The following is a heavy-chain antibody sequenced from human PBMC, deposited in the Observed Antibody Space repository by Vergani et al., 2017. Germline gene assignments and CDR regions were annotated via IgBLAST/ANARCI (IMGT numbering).Heavy chain of an antibody. J-gene: IGHJ6*02. V-gene: IGHV3-74*01. D-gene: IGHD3-3*01. Sequence: EVQLVESGGGLVQPGGSLRLSCAASGFTFSSYWMHWVRQAPGKGLVWVSRINSDGSSTSYADSVKGRFTISRDNAKNTLYLQMNSLGAEDTAVYYCARDLLPNYDFWSGYSHAYYYYYGMDVWGQGP. CDR3: ARDLLPNYDFWSGYSHAYYYYYGMDV. CDR1: GFTFSSYW. CDR2: INSDGSST.